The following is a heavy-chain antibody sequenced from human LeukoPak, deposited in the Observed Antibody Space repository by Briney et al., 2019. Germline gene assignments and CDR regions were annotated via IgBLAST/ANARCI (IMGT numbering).Heavy chain of an antibody. V-gene: IGHV3-7*01. D-gene: IGHD1-14*01. CDR3: ARNQWP. Sequence: GGSLRLSCAASGFTFSSYWMSWVRQALGRGLEWVANINRDGSEKNYVDSVKGRFTISRDNAKNSLFLQMNSLRDDDTAVYYCARNQWPWGQGTLVTVSS. CDR2: INRDGSEK. J-gene: IGHJ5*02. CDR1: GFTFSSYW.